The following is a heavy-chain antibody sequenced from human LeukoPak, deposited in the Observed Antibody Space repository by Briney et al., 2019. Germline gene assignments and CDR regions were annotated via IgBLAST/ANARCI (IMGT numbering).Heavy chain of an antibody. Sequence: GGSLRLSCAASGFTFTTYWMGWVRQAPGKGLDWVSVIYSGGSTYYADSVKGRFTISRDNSKNTLYLQMNSLRAEDTAVYYCAKDLTTVTSQGDYWGQGTLVTVSS. V-gene: IGHV3-66*02. D-gene: IGHD4-17*01. CDR2: IYSGGST. CDR3: AKDLTTVTSQGDY. CDR1: GFTFTTYW. J-gene: IGHJ4*02.